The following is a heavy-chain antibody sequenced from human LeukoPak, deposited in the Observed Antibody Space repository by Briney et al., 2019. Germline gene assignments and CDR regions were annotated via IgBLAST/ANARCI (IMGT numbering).Heavy chain of an antibody. CDR2: INPNSGGT. J-gene: IGHJ4*02. CDR3: ARGDSSSWSFDY. V-gene: IGHV1-2*02. Sequence: ASVSASCKASGYTLTGYYMHWVRQSPGQGLERMGWINPNSGGTHYAQKFQGRVTMTRDTSISTAYMGLSRLRSADTAVYYCARGDSSSWSFDYWGQGTLVTVSS. CDR1: GYTLTGYY. D-gene: IGHD6-13*01.